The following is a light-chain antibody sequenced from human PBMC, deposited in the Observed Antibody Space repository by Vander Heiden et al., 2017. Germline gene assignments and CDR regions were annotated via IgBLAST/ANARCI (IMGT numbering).Light chain of an antibody. CDR1: QSVGRY. CDR3: PPCTNWLVA. Sequence: EIVLTQSPATLSLSPGSIENLSCRASQSVGRYFAWYQQMPSQSPWLRIYDASNRSSGIPPSFSSSGSWTDFTLTISCREPEYSAVSYCPPCTNWLVAFGGVTK. V-gene: IGKV3-11*01. CDR2: DAS. J-gene: IGKJ4*01.